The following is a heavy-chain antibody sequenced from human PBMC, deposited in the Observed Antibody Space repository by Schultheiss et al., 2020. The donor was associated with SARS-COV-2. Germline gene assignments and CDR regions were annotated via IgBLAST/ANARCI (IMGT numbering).Heavy chain of an antibody. CDR2: IYHSGST. V-gene: IGHV4-30-2*01. D-gene: IGHD2-2*01. CDR1: GGSISSGGYS. CDR3: ARGRHQSDWFDP. Sequence: SETLSLTCSVSGGSISSGGYSWSXIRQPXGKGLEWIGEIYHSGSTNYNPSLKSRVTISVDTSKNQFSLKLSSVTSADTAVYYCARGRHQSDWFDPWGQGT. J-gene: IGHJ5*02.